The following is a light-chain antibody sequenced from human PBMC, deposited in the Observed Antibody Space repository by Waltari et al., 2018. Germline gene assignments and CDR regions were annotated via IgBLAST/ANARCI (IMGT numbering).Light chain of an antibody. CDR3: QTGGHGTWV. V-gene: IGLV4-69*01. CDR2: VNSDGSH. CDR1: SGHSSNV. Sequence: QLVLTQSPSASASLGASVKLTCTLSSGHSSNVIAWHQQQPEKGPPDLMKVNSDGSHCKGDEIPDRFSGSSSGAERYRTISSLQAEDEADYYCQTGGHGTWVFGGGTKLTVL. J-gene: IGLJ3*02.